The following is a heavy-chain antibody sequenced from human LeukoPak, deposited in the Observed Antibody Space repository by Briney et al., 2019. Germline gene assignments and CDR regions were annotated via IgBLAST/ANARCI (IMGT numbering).Heavy chain of an antibody. CDR3: ARAYSGDYAGAFDI. D-gene: IGHD1-26*01. V-gene: IGHV3-20*04. CDR2: INWNAYST. Sequence: GGSLRLSCAGSGFTFEDYGMSWVRHGPGKGLEWVSGINWNAYSTGYGDSVKARFTISRDNAKNSLYLQMNSLRAEDTALYYCARAYSGDYAGAFDIWGQGTMVTVSS. CDR1: GFTFEDYG. J-gene: IGHJ3*02.